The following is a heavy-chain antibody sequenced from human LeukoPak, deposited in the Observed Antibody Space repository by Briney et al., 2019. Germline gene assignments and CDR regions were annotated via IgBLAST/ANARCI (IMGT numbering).Heavy chain of an antibody. J-gene: IGHJ4*02. V-gene: IGHV1-69*13. CDR2: IIPIFGTA. Sequence: ASVTVSCKASGGSFSSYAISWVRQAPGQGLEWMGGIIPIFGTANNAQQFQGRVTITADESTSTAYMELSSLRSEDTAYYITARGSTVYSGSDGYLNFDYWGQGTLVTVSS. D-gene: IGHD5-12*01. CDR3: ARGSTVYSGSDGYLNFDY. CDR1: GGSFSSYA.